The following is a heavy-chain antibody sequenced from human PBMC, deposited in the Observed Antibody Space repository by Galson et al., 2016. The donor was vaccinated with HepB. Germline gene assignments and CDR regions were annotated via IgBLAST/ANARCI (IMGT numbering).Heavy chain of an antibody. Sequence: SLRLSCAASGFNFRPYDMHWVRQAPGKGLEWVTSVSYDGEDKNYADSVKGRFSMSRDDSKNTLSLQMDNLRAEDTALYYCARPAAATTRLFFYFDSWGQGTLVTVSS. V-gene: IGHV3-30*04. CDR1: GFNFRPYD. D-gene: IGHD6-13*01. CDR2: VSYDGEDK. CDR3: ARPAAATTRLFFYFDS. J-gene: IGHJ4*02.